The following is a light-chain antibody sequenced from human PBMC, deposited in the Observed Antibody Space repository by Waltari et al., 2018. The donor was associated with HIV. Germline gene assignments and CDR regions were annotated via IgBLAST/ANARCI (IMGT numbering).Light chain of an antibody. Sequence: EIVLTQSPGTLSLSPGERATLSCRASQSVTSSYLAWYQQKPGQAPRLHIYDASSRATGIPDRFSDSGSGTDFTLTISRLEPEDFAVYYCQQYGTSPYTFGQGTKLEIK. V-gene: IGKV3-20*01. CDR3: QQYGTSPYT. J-gene: IGKJ2*01. CDR2: DAS. CDR1: QSVTSSY.